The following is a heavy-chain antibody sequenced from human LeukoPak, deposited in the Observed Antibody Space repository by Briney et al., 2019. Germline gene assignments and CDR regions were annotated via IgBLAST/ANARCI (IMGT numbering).Heavy chain of an antibody. Sequence: SETLSLTCTVSGGSISSYYWSWLRQPPGKGLECIGYIYYSRSTNYNPSLKSRVTISVDTPKNQFSPKLSSVTAAETPVYYCARHPCSGGSCYSIDYWGQRTLVTVSS. CDR3: ARHPCSGGSCYSIDY. D-gene: IGHD2-15*01. CDR2: IYYSRST. V-gene: IGHV4-59*08. J-gene: IGHJ4*02. CDR1: GGSISSYY.